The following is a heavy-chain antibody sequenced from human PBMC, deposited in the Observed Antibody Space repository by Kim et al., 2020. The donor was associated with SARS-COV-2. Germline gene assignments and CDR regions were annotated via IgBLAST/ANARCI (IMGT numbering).Heavy chain of an antibody. V-gene: IGHV4-59*09. D-gene: IGHD2-21*01. CDR2: ST. CDR3: ARGVRTSFDY. J-gene: IGHJ4*02. Sequence: STNSHPPRKSRVTISVDTSKNQFSLKLSSVTAADTAVYYWARGVRTSFDYWGQGTLVTVSS.